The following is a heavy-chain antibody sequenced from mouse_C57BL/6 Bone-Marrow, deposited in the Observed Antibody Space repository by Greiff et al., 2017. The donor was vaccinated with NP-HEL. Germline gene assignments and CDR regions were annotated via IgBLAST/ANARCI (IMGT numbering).Heavy chain of an antibody. D-gene: IGHD1-2*01. CDR2: VHPNSGST. CDR3: ARFTTAPDV. CDR1: GYTFTRYW. V-gene: IGHV1-64*01. Sequence: VQLQQPGAELVKPGASVTLSCKASGYTFTRYWMHWVKQRPGQGLEWIGMVHPNSGSTNYNEKFQSKATLTVDKSSSTAYMQLSSLTSEDSAVYYCARFTTAPDVRGTGTTVTVSS. J-gene: IGHJ1*03.